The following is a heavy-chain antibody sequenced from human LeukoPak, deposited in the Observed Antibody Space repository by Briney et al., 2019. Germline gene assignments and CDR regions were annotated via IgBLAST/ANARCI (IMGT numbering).Heavy chain of an antibody. CDR3: ARGRSRGMATITAYYYYYYGMDV. Sequence: ASVKVSCKASGGTFSSYAISWVRQAPGQGLEWMGRIIPIFGIANYAQKFQGRVTITADKSTSTAYMELSSLRSEDTAVYYCARGRSRGMATITAYYYYYYGMDVWGQGTTVTVSS. D-gene: IGHD5-24*01. CDR1: GGTFSSYA. CDR2: IIPIFGIA. V-gene: IGHV1-69*04. J-gene: IGHJ6*02.